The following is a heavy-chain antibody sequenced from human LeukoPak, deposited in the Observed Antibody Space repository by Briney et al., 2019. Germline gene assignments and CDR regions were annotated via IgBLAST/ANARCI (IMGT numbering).Heavy chain of an antibody. CDR3: AKGGSPGRLYYYMDV. Sequence: GGSLRLSCAASGFTFSSYAMSWVRQAPGKGLEWVSTISSSGGSTYYADSVKGRFTISRDNSKNTLYLQMNSLRAEDTAVYYCAKGGSPGRLYYYMDVWGKGTTVTVSS. D-gene: IGHD1-14*01. V-gene: IGHV3-23*01. CDR1: GFTFSSYA. J-gene: IGHJ6*03. CDR2: ISSSGGST.